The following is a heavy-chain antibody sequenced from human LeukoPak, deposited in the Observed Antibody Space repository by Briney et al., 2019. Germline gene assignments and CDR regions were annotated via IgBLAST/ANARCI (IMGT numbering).Heavy chain of an antibody. J-gene: IGHJ4*02. CDR3: AKGQDYTIFGVVTTFDY. CDR1: GGTFSSYA. CDR2: ISGSGGST. D-gene: IGHD3-3*01. Sequence: SCKASGGTFSSYAISWVRQAPGKGLEWVSAISGSGGSTYYADSVKGRFTISRDNSKNTLYLQMNSLRAEDTAVYYCAKGQDYTIFGVVTTFDYWGQGTLVTVSS. V-gene: IGHV3-23*01.